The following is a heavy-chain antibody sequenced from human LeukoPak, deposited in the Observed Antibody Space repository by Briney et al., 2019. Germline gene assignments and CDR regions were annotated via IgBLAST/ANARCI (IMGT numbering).Heavy chain of an antibody. V-gene: IGHV4-39*01. CDR3: ARHRCSGGSCLNWFDP. J-gene: IGHJ5*02. CDR1: GGSISSSSYS. D-gene: IGHD2-15*01. CDR2: IYCSGST. Sequence: PSETLSLTCTVSGGSISSSSYSWGWIRQPPGKGLEWIGSIYCSGSTYYNPSLKSRVTISVDTSKNQFSLKLSSVTAADTAVYYCARHRCSGGSCLNWFDPWGQGTLVTVSS.